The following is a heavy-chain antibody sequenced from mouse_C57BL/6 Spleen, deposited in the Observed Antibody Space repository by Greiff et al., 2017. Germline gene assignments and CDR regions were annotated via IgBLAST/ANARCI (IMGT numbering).Heavy chain of an antibody. CDR2: IYPGSGST. J-gene: IGHJ3*01. CDR1: GYTFTSYW. Sequence: QVQLQQPGAELVKPGASVKMSCKASGYTFTSYWITWVKQRPGQGLEWIGDIYPGSGSTNYNEKFKSKATLTVDTSSSTAYMQLSSLTSEDSAVYYCARKGDYEDWFAYWGQGTLVTVSA. V-gene: IGHV1-55*01. CDR3: ARKGDYEDWFAY. D-gene: IGHD2-4*01.